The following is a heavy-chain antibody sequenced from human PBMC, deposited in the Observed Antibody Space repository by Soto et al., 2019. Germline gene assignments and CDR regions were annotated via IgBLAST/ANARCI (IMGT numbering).Heavy chain of an antibody. V-gene: IGHV5-51*01. J-gene: IGHJ6*02. D-gene: IGHD3-3*01. CDR3: ARQGARDDFWSGYYFAPYYYYGMDV. CDR1: GYSFTTYW. Sequence: GESLKISCKGSGYSFTTYWIGWVRQMPGKALEWMGIIYPADSDTRYSPSFQGQVTISADKSISTAYLQWSSLKASDTAMYYCARQGARDDFWSGYYFAPYYYYGMDVWGQGTTVTVSS. CDR2: IYPADSDT.